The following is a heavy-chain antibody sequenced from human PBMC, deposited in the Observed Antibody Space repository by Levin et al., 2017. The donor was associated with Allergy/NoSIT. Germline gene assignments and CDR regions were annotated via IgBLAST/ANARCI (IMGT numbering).Heavy chain of an antibody. V-gene: IGHV5-51*01. CDR3: ARQFWSSGWSTGDAFDI. D-gene: IGHD6-19*01. CDR1: GYSFNTYW. J-gene: IGHJ3*02. CDR2: MYPGDSDS. Sequence: GESLKISCKGSGYSFNTYWIGWVRQMPGKGLEWMGIMYPGDSDSTYSPSFQGQVTISADKSISTAYLQWRSLKASDTAIYYCARQFWSSGWSTGDAFDIWGQGTMVTVSS.